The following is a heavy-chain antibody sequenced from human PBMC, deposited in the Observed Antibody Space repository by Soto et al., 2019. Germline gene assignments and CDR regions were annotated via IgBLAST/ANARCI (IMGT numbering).Heavy chain of an antibody. Sequence: HVQLVESGGGVVQPGRSLRLSCATSGFTYGHFGMHWARQAPGKGLEWVAVIWHDGSKKLYADSVKGRFTISRDDSKKPMDLQMNILRVEDTAGDYCARDAYGTAGQGGAFDIWGQGTVVIVSS. V-gene: IGHV3-33*01. J-gene: IGHJ3*02. CDR1: GFTYGHFG. CDR2: IWHDGSKK. CDR3: ARDAYGTAGQGGAFDI. D-gene: IGHD3-10*01.